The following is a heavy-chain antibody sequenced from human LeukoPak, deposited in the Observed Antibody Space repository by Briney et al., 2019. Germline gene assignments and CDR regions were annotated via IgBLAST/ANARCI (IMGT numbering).Heavy chain of an antibody. CDR1: GFTFSSYG. J-gene: IGHJ5*02. Sequence: PGRSLRLSCAASGFTFSSYGMHWVRQAPGKGLEWVAVISYDGSNKYYADSVKGRFTISRDNSKNTLYLQMNSLRAEDTAVYYCAKDRWFGELSNWFDPWGQGTLVTVSS. D-gene: IGHD3-10*01. CDR3: AKDRWFGELSNWFDP. V-gene: IGHV3-30*18. CDR2: ISYDGSNK.